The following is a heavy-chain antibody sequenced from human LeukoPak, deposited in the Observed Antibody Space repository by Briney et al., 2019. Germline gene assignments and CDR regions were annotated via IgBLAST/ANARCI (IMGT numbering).Heavy chain of an antibody. J-gene: IGHJ6*02. D-gene: IGHD2-2*01. V-gene: IGHV3-11*01. CDR3: ARGRCSSTSCLYYYYYDMDV. Sequence: GGSLRLSCAASGFTFSDYYMSWIRQAPGKGLEWVSYISSSGSTIYYADSVKGRFTISRDNAKNSLYLQMNSLRAEDTAVYYCARGRCSSTSCLYYYYYDMDVWGQGTTVTVSS. CDR1: GFTFSDYY. CDR2: ISSSGSTI.